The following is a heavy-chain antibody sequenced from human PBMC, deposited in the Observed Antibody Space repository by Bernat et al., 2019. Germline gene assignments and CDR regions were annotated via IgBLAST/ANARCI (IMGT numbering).Heavy chain of an antibody. V-gene: IGHV3-23*01. CDR2: ISGSGGST. Sequence: EVQLLESGGGLVQPGGSLRLSCAASGFTFSSYAMSWVRQAPGKGPEWVSAISGSGGSTYYADSVKGRFTISRDNSKNTLYLQMNSLRAEDTAVYYCAKDVPPRYYYGSGSYYNEMYWFDPWGQGTLVTVSS. CDR3: AKDVPPRYYYGSGSYYNEMYWFDP. D-gene: IGHD3-10*01. J-gene: IGHJ5*02. CDR1: GFTFSSYA.